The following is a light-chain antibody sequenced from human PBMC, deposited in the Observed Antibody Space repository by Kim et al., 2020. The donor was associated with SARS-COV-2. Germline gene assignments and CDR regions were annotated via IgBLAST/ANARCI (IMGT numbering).Light chain of an antibody. CDR1: SSDVGGYNY. V-gene: IGLV2-11*01. Sequence: QSALTQPRSVSGSPGQSVTISCTGTSSDVGGYNYVSWYRQYPGKAPQFLIYDVTQRPSGVPARFSGSKSGNTASLTISGLQAEDEADYYCSSYAGSNAFVIFGGGTQLTVL. J-gene: IGLJ2*01. CDR3: SSYAGSNAFVI. CDR2: DVT.